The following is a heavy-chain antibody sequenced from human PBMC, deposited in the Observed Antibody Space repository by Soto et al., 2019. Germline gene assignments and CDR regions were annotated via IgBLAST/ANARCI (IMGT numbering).Heavy chain of an antibody. CDR2: MNPNSGNT. V-gene: IGHV1-8*01. Sequence: ASVKVSCKASGYTFTSYDINWVRQATGQGLEWMGWMNPNSGNTGYAQKFQGRVTMTRNTSISTAYMELSSLRSEDTAVYYCARGGGYSYGHLKVGYYYYGMDVWGQGTTVTVSS. J-gene: IGHJ6*02. CDR1: GYTFTSYD. CDR3: ARGGGYSYGHLKVGYYYYGMDV. D-gene: IGHD5-18*01.